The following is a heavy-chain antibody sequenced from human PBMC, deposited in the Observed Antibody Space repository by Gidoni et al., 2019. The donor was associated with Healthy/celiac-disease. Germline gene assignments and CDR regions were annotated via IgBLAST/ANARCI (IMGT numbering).Heavy chain of an antibody. CDR2: IYYSGSN. J-gene: IGHJ6*02. CDR1: GGSISSSSYY. CDR3: ARLSAARPVRRDYGMDV. V-gene: IGHV4-39*01. Sequence: QLQLQESGPGLVKPSETLSLTCTVSGGSISSSSYYWGWLRPPPGKGLEWIGSIYYSGSNYYNPSLQSRVTISVDTSKNQFSLKLSSVTAADTAVYYCARLSAARPVRRDYGMDVWGQGTTVPVSS. D-gene: IGHD6-6*01.